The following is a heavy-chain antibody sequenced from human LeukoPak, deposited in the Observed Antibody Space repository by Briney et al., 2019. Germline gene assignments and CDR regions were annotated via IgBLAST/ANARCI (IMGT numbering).Heavy chain of an antibody. CDR2: ISGSGGST. CDR3: AKDLRVVKAPDYFDY. CDR1: GFTFSRYW. V-gene: IGHV3-23*01. J-gene: IGHJ4*02. D-gene: IGHD3-22*01. Sequence: GGSLRLSCAASGFTFSRYWMHWVRQAPGKGLEWVSAISGSGGSTYYADSVKGRFTISRDNSKNTLYLQMNSLRAEDTAVYYCAKDLRVVKAPDYFDYWGQGTLVTVSS.